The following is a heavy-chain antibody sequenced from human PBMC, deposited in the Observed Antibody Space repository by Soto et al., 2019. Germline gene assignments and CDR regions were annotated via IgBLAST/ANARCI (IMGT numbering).Heavy chain of an antibody. D-gene: IGHD3-22*01. CDR3: AKAPRTYDFPYYFDS. J-gene: IGHJ4*02. CDR2: LSSSGDRT. CDR1: GLSLSSDA. Sequence: EVQLLESGGGLVQPGGSLSLTCAASGLSLSSDAVSWVRQAPGKGLEWVSSLSSSGDRTYYADSVKGRFTISRDDSKDTLYLQMNSLRAEDTAVYYCAKAPRTYDFPYYFDSWGQGTLVTVSS. V-gene: IGHV3-23*01.